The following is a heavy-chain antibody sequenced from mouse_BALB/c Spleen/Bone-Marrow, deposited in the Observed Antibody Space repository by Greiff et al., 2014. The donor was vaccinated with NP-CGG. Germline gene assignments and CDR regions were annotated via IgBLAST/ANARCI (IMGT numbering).Heavy chain of an antibody. Sequence: LEESGAELVKPGASVKLSCKTSGYTFTSYWIQWVKQRPGQGLGWIGEIFPGTGTTYYNEKFKGKATLTIDTSSSTAYMQLSSPTSEDSAVYFCASRDSSGYVPDYWGQGTTLTVSS. CDR1: GYTFTSYW. CDR3: ASRDSSGYVPDY. V-gene: IGHV1S132*01. CDR2: IFPGTGTT. D-gene: IGHD3-2*01. J-gene: IGHJ2*01.